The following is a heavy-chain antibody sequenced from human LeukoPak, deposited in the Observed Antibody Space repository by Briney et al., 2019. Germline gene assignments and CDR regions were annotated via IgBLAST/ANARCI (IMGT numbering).Heavy chain of an antibody. CDR3: AKGDHSSSWPLYYFDY. Sequence: GGSLRLSCAASGFTFSGSAMHWVRQASGKGLEWVGRIRSKANSYATAYAASVKGRFTISRDDSKNTAYLQMNSLKTEDTAVYYCAKGDHSSSWPLYYFDYWGQGTLVTVSS. CDR1: GFTFSGSA. V-gene: IGHV3-73*01. J-gene: IGHJ4*02. CDR2: IRSKANSYAT. D-gene: IGHD6-13*01.